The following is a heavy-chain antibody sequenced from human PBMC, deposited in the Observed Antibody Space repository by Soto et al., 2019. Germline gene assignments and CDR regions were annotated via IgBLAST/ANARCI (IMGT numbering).Heavy chain of an antibody. CDR2: IYYSGST. D-gene: IGHD6-6*01. V-gene: IGHV4-31*02. CDR3: ARGGSSSSGVYFDY. J-gene: IGHJ4*02. Sequence: TLSLTCTVSGGSISSGGYYWSWIRQHPGKGLEWIGYIYYSGSTYYNPSLKSRVTISVDTSKNQFPLKLSSVTAADTAVYYCARGGSSSSGVYFDYWGQGTLVTVSS. CDR1: GGSISSGGYY.